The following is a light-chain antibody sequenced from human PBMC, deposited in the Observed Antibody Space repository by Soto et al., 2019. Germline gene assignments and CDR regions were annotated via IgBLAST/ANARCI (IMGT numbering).Light chain of an antibody. CDR3: SSYTSSSTPYV. J-gene: IGLJ1*01. CDR1: SSDVGGYNY. Sequence: QSVLTQPASVSGSPGQSITISCTGTSSDVGGYNYVSWYQQHPGKAPTLMFYEVSNRPSGVSNRFSGSKSGNTASLTISVLQAEDEADYYCSSYTSSSTPYVFGTGTKGTVL. CDR2: EVS. V-gene: IGLV2-14*01.